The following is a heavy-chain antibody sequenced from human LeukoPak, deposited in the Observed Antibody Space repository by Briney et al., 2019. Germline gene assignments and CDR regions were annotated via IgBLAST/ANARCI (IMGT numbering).Heavy chain of an antibody. D-gene: IGHD2/OR15-2a*01. V-gene: IGHV3-74*01. J-gene: IGHJ6*02. Sequence: PGGSLRLSCAASGFTFSRYWMHWVRQAPGKGLVWVSRINSDGSSTSYADSVKGRFTISRDNAKNTLYLQMNSLRAEDTAVYYCRIFPNYCNCMDVWGQGTTVTVSS. CDR3: RIFPNYCNCMDV. CDR1: GFTFSRYW. CDR2: INSDGSST.